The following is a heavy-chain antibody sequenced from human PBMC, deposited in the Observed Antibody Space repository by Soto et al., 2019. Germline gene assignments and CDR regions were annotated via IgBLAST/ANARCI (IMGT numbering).Heavy chain of an antibody. V-gene: IGHV3-23*01. J-gene: IGHJ4*02. CDR2: ISGSGGST. Sequence: EVQLLESGGGLVQPGGSLRLSCAASGFTFSSYAMSWVRQAPGKGLEWVSAISGSGGSTYYADSVKGRFTISRDNSKNTLYLQMNSLRAEDTAGYYCAKAFLGGVVGDYWGQGTLVTVSS. CDR1: GFTFSSYA. D-gene: IGHD3-16*01. CDR3: AKAFLGGVVGDY.